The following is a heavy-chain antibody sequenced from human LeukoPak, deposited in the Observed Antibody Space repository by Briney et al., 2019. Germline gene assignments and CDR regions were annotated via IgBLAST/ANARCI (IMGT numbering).Heavy chain of an antibody. J-gene: IGHJ4*02. CDR3: ARDHGSDWHYFDY. D-gene: IGHD6-19*01. CDR1: GFTFSSYE. CDR2: ISSSGNTI. V-gene: IGHV3-48*03. Sequence: GGSLRLSCAASGFTFSSYEMNWVRPAPGKGLEWVSYISSSGNTIYYADSVKGRFTISRDNAKNSLYLQMNSLRAEDTAVYYCARDHGSDWHYFDYWGQGTLVTVSS.